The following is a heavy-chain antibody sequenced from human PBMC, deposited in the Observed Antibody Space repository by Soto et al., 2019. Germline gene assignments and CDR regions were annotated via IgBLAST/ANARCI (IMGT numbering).Heavy chain of an antibody. V-gene: IGHV1-18*04. Sequence: ASVKVSCKASGYTFTSYGISWVRQAPGQGLEWMGWISAYNGNTNYAQKLQGRVTMTTDTSTSTAYMELRSLRSDDTAAYYCARGHLIAVAGSAGYWGQGTLVTVSS. J-gene: IGHJ4*02. CDR1: GYTFTSYG. D-gene: IGHD6-19*01. CDR2: ISAYNGNT. CDR3: ARGHLIAVAGSAGY.